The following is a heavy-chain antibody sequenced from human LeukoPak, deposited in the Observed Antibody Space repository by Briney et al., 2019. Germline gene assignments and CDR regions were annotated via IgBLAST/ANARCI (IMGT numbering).Heavy chain of an antibody. D-gene: IGHD6-13*01. V-gene: IGHV4-59*01. CDR1: GGSINSYY. CDR3: ARGARGIAAAGSLDY. Sequence: SETLSLTCTVSGGSINSYYWSWIWQPPGKGLEWIGYIYYSGSTNYTPSLRSRVTISVDTSKNQFSLKLSSVTAADTAVYYCARGARGIAAAGSLDYWGQGTLVTVSS. J-gene: IGHJ4*02. CDR2: IYYSGST.